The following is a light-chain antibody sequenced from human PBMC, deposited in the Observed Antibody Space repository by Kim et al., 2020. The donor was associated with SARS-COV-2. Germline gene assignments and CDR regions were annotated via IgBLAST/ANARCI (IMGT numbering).Light chain of an antibody. CDR3: SALDSSLSARV. V-gene: IGLV10-54*02. CDR1: SNIVGNQG. CDR2: RNN. J-gene: IGLJ3*02. Sequence: QAGLTQPPSVSKGLRQTATLTCTGNSNIVGNQGAAWLQQHQGHPPKLLSYRNNNRPSGISERFSASRSGNTASLTITGLQPEDEADYYCSALDSSLSARVFGGGTQLT.